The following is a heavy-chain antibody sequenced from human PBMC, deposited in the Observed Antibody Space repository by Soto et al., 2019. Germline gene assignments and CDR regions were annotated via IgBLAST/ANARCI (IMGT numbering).Heavy chain of an antibody. CDR3: AKPMGSVAASGLGGLDH. J-gene: IGHJ4*02. V-gene: IGHV3-30*18. CDR2: LSYDATND. CDR1: GFSFSTHG. D-gene: IGHD3-16*01. Sequence: QVHLVESGGGVVQPGRSLRLSCAASGFSFSTHGMHWVRQAPGKGLVWLAVLSYDATNDYYAESMKGRFTISRDNAKKALYLQMNSLRPEYTAMYYCAKPMGSVAASGLGGLDHGGQGTRVTVSS.